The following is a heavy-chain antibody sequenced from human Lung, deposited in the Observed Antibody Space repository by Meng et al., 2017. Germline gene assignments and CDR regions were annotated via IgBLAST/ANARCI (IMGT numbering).Heavy chain of an antibody. CDR3: ARGPTTMAHDFDY. D-gene: IGHD4-11*01. CDR2: INHSGST. Sequence: QVQIQQWGAGLLKPSETLSLTCVVSGGSFSDYYWSWIRQPPGKGLEWIGEINHSGSTNYNPSLKSRATISVDTSQNNLSLKLSSVTAADSAVYYCARGPTTMAHDFDYWGQGTLVTVSS. V-gene: IGHV4-34*01. J-gene: IGHJ4*02. CDR1: GGSFSDYY.